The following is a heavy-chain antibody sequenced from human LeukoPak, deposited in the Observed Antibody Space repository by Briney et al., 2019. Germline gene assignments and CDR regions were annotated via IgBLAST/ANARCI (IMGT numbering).Heavy chain of an antibody. CDR2: IIGSGTTI. CDR3: ARDHNTVTRWVDY. CDR1: GFTFSSYE. D-gene: IGHD4-17*01. J-gene: IGHJ4*02. Sequence: GSLLLSCAASGFTFSSYEMNWVRQAPGKGLEWVSYIIGSGTTIYYADSVKGRFTISRDNAKNSLYLQMNSLRAEDTAVYYCARDHNTVTRWVDYWGQGTLVTVSS. V-gene: IGHV3-48*03.